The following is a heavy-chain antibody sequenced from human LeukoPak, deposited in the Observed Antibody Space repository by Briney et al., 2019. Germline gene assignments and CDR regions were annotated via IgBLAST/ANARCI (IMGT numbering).Heavy chain of an antibody. D-gene: IGHD3-10*01. Sequence: SGSIFSSXXXXWXRXXXXKXXXXXXXXXXDGSXQXXPDSVKGRFTISRGNSKNTLYLQMNSLRAEDTAVYYCAKVEDYYGSGSYYIPQGLLYYGMDVWGQGTTVTVSS. CDR3: AKVEDYYGSGSYYIPQGLLYYGMDV. J-gene: IGHJ6*02. CDR2: XXXDGSXQ. CDR1: GSIFSSXX. V-gene: IGHV3-30*07.